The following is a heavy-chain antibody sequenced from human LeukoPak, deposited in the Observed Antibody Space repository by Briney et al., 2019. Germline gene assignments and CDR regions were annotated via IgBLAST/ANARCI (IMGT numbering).Heavy chain of an antibody. J-gene: IGHJ6*03. V-gene: IGHV3-30*02. CDR1: GFTFSNYG. D-gene: IGHD2-8*02. CDR3: AKDPGASVSGFYMDV. CDR2: IWSDGNNT. Sequence: GGSLRLSCAASGFTFSNYGMHWVRQAPGKGLEWVSFIWSDGNNTFYADSVKGRFTISRDDSKNMLYLQMDTLRAEDTALYYCAKDPGASVSGFYMDVWGKGTTVIVSS.